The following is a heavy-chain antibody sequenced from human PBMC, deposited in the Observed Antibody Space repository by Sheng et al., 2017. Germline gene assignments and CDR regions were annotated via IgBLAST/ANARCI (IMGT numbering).Heavy chain of an antibody. CDR3: ARDIGRYNWNPADAFDI. D-gene: IGHD1-20*01. Sequence: QVQLVQSGAEVKKPGSSVKVSCKASGGTFSSYTISWVRQAPGQGLEWMGRIIPILGIANYAQKFQGRVTITADKSTSTAYMELSSLRSEDTAVYYCARDIGRYNWNPADAFDIWGQGTMVTVSS. V-gene: IGHV1-69*08. CDR2: IIPILGIA. CDR1: GGTFSSYT. J-gene: IGHJ3*02.